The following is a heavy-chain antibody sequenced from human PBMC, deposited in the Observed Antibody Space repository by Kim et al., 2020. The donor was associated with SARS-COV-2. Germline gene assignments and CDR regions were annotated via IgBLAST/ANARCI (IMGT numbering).Heavy chain of an antibody. D-gene: IGHD2-2*01. J-gene: IGHJ4*02. CDR3: TSCSSTSCYLFDY. CDR1: GFTFGDYA. V-gene: IGHV3-49*04. Sequence: GGSLRLSCTASGFTFGDYAMSWVRQAPGKGLEWVGFIRSKAYGGTTEYAASVKGRFTISRDDSKSIAYLQMNSLKTEDTAVYYCTSCSSTSCYLFDYWGQGTLVTVSS. CDR2: IRSKAYGGTT.